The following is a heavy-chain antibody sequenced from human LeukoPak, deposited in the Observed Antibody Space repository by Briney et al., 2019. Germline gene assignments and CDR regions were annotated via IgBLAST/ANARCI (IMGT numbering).Heavy chain of an antibody. D-gene: IGHD5-24*01. CDR3: ATLEMATTYFDY. J-gene: IGHJ4*02. Sequence: SETLSLTCTVSGYSMSSGYYWGWIRQPPERGLEWIGSMYHTGSTYYNPSLKSRVTISVDTSKNQFSLKLSSVTAADTAVYYCATLEMATTYFDYWGQGTLVTVSS. V-gene: IGHV4-38-2*02. CDR2: MYHTGST. CDR1: GYSMSSGYY.